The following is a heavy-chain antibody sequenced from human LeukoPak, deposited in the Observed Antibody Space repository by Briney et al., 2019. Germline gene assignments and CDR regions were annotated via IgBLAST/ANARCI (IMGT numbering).Heavy chain of an antibody. Sequence: ASVKVSCKASGYTFTAYYIHWVRQAPGQGLEWMGIIDPSGDSTTYAQKFQDRVTMTRDTSTITVYMELSSLTSEDTAVYYCARDNTALGPFDYWGQGTLVTVSS. CDR1: GYTFTAYY. V-gene: IGHV1-46*01. D-gene: IGHD5-18*01. J-gene: IGHJ4*02. CDR2: IDPSGDST. CDR3: ARDNTALGPFDY.